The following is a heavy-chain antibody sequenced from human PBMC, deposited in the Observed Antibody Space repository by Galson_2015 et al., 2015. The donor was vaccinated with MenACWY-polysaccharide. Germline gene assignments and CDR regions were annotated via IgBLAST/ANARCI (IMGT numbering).Heavy chain of an antibody. D-gene: IGHD6-19*01. CDR2: ITYDGSDQ. J-gene: IGHJ4*02. CDR1: GFTFSSYG. Sequence: LILSCAASGFTFSSYGMHWVRQAPGKGLEWVTYITYDGSDQNYARSVKGRFTISRDNSKSMLYLQMDSLRAEDTAVYHCAKREARNSGPFDLWGQGTLVTVSS. CDR3: AKREARNSGPFDL. V-gene: IGHV3-30*18.